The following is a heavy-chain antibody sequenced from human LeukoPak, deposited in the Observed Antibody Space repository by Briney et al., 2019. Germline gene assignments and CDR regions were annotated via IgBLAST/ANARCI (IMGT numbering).Heavy chain of an antibody. Sequence: PGGSLRLSCAASGFTFSSYAMSWVRQAPGKGLEWVSYISSSSSTIYHAGSVKGRFTISRDNAKNSLYLQMNSLRDEDTAVYYCARDGRGEFDSWGQGTLVTVSS. CDR2: ISSSSSTI. CDR3: ARDGRGEFDS. V-gene: IGHV3-48*02. J-gene: IGHJ4*02. CDR1: GFTFSSYA.